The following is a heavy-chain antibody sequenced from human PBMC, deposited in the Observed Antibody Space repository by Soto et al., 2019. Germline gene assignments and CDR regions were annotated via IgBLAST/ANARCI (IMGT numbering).Heavy chain of an antibody. Sequence: PGGSLRLSCTGSGFIFRTYWMNWVRQAPGKGLEWVANINEGGSEKHSVDSVKGRFTISRDNARNSLFLQMNNLRVEDTAVYYCVIGNLLSHYWGQGTLVTVSS. CDR1: GFIFRTYW. CDR3: VIGNLLSHY. CDR2: INEGGSEK. J-gene: IGHJ4*02. D-gene: IGHD1-20*01. V-gene: IGHV3-7*01.